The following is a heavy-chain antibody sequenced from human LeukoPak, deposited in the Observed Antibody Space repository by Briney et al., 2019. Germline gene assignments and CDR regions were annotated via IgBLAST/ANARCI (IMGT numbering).Heavy chain of an antibody. CDR2: ISSSGSYL. V-gene: IGHV3-48*03. Sequence: GGSLRLSCEDSGFTFRSYEMNWVRQAPGKGLEWVAYISSSGSYLSYADSVKGRFTIARDNAKNSVYLEMNSLRADDTAVYYCARSARLRKGMVEITAYDDWGQGTRVTVSS. J-gene: IGHJ4*02. CDR1: GFTFRSYE. D-gene: IGHD2-8*01. CDR3: ARSARLRKGMVEITAYDD.